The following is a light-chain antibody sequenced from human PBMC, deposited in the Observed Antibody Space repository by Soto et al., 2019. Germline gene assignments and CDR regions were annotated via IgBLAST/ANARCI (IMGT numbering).Light chain of an antibody. V-gene: IGLV2-8*01. CDR1: SSDVGAYDY. J-gene: IGLJ1*01. CDR2: EIN. Sequence: SVLTQPPSASGSPGQSVTISCTGTSSDVGAYDYVSCYQQHPGKAPKLMIYEINKRPSGVPDRFSGSKSGNTASLTVSGLQAEDEADYYCSSFAGSNNFPYVFGTGTKVTVL. CDR3: SSFAGSNNFPYV.